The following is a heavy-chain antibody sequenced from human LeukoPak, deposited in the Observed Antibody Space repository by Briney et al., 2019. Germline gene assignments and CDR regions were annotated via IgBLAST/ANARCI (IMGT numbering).Heavy chain of an antibody. CDR1: GYTFTSYY. CDR2: INPSGGST. V-gene: IGHV1-46*01. D-gene: IGHD2-2*01. J-gene: IGHJ3*02. CDR3: ARGVPAADGAFEI. Sequence: ASVKVSCKASGYTFTSYYMHWVRQAPGQGLEWMGIINPSGGSTSYAQKFQGRVTMTRDMSTSTVYMELSSLRSEDTAVYFCARGVPAADGAFEIWGQGTMVTVSS.